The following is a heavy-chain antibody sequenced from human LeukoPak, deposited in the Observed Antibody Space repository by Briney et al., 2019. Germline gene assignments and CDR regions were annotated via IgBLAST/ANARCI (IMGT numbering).Heavy chain of an antibody. J-gene: IGHJ6*03. CDR1: GYTFTSYD. V-gene: IGHV1-8*03. D-gene: IGHD6-13*01. CDR3: ARGRKQQLIYYMGV. CDR2: MNPNSGNT. Sequence: ASVKVSCKASGYTFTSYDINWVRQATGQGLEWMGWMNPNSGNTGYAQKFQGRVTITRNTSISTAYMELSSLRSEDTAVYYCARGRKQQLIYYMGVWGKGTTVTVSS.